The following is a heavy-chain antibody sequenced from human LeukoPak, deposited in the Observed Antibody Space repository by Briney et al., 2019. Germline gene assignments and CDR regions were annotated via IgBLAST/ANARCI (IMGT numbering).Heavy chain of an antibody. CDR1: GFTFSSYS. D-gene: IGHD6-6*01. CDR2: ISSSSSYI. V-gene: IGHV3-21*01. J-gene: IGHJ4*02. CDR3: ARVAIAARPPYYFDY. Sequence: GGSLRLPCAASGFTFSSYSMNWVRQAPGKGLEWVSSISSSSSYIYYADSVKGRFTISRDNAKNSLYLQMNSLRAEDTAVYYCARVAIAARPPYYFDYWGQGTLVTVSS.